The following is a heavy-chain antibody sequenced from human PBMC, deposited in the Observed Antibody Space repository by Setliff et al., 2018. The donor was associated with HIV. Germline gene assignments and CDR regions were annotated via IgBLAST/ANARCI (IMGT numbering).Heavy chain of an antibody. V-gene: IGHV1-46*01. J-gene: IGHJ4*02. D-gene: IGHD3-16*01. Sequence: ASVKVSCKASGYTFTSYYMHWVRQAPGQGLEWMGIINPSGGSTSYAQKFQGRVTMTRDTSTSTAYMEMSSLRSEDTAVYYCANGGSGGQFDYWGQGTLVTVSS. CDR3: ANGGSGGQFDY. CDR1: GYTFTSYY. CDR2: INPSGGST.